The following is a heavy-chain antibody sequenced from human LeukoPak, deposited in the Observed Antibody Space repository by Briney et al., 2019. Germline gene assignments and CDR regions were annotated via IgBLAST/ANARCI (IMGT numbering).Heavy chain of an antibody. CDR3: ARSGYYYDSSGYY. J-gene: IGHJ4*02. D-gene: IGHD3-22*01. CDR1: GFTFSTYW. Sequence: GGSLRLSCAASGFTFSTYWMTWVRQAPGKGLEWVANIKRDRSEKYYVESVKGRFTISRDNAKNSLYLQMSSLRAEDTAVYYCARSGYYYDSSGYYWGQGTLVTVSS. V-gene: IGHV3-7*01. CDR2: IKRDRSEK.